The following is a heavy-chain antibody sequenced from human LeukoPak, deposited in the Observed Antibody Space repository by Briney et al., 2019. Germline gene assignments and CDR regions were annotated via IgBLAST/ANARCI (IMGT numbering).Heavy chain of an antibody. CDR1: GYTFTGYY. CDR2: INPNSGGT. J-gene: IGHJ6*02. CDR3: ARGGYDSVYYYYGMDV. V-gene: IGHV1-2*02. D-gene: IGHD3-3*01. Sequence: ASVKVSCKASGYTFTGYYMHWVRQTPGQGLEWMGWINPNSGGTNYAQKFQGRVTMTRDTSISTAYMELSRLRSDDTAVYYCARGGYDSVYYYYGMDVWGQGTTVTVSS.